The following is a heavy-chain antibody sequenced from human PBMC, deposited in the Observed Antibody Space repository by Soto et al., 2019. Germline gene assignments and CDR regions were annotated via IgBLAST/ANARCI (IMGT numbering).Heavy chain of an antibody. CDR2: VSTTGRST. CDR3: AKEGCSSTSCYLDAFDI. CDR1: GFTFSSYA. V-gene: IGHV3-23*01. D-gene: IGHD2-2*01. J-gene: IGHJ3*02. Sequence: GGSLRLSCAASGFTFSSYAMSWVRQAPGKGLEWVSAVSTTGRSTYYADSVKGRFTISRDNSKKTLNLQMNSLRAEDTALYYCAKEGCSSTSCYLDAFDIWGQGTMVTISS.